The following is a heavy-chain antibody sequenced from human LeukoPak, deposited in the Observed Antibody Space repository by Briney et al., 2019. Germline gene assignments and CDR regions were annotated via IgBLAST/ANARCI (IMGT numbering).Heavy chain of an antibody. D-gene: IGHD6-13*01. CDR3: ARDGGGYSSSLSSFDP. J-gene: IGHJ5*02. Sequence: SETLSLTCTVSGGSISSYYWSWIRQPPGKGLEWIGYIHYSGSTNYNPSLKSRVTISVDTSKNQFSLKLSSVTAADTAVYYCARDGGGYSSSLSSFDPWGQGTLVTVSS. CDR1: GGSISSYY. CDR2: IHYSGST. V-gene: IGHV4-59*01.